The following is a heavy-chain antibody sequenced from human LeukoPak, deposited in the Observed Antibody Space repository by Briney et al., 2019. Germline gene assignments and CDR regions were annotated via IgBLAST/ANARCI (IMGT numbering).Heavy chain of an antibody. CDR2: ISPSGGST. Sequence: ASVKVSCKAFGYTFTSNYMHWVRQAPGQGPEWMGVISPSGGSTTYAQKFQGRVTLTRDMSTSTDYLELSSLRSEDTAVYFCARGRVSSSSWQSVYYYYLYMDVWGKGSTVTVSS. V-gene: IGHV1-46*01. CDR3: ARGRVSSSSWQSVYYYYLYMDV. D-gene: IGHD6-13*01. CDR1: GYTFTSNY. J-gene: IGHJ6*03.